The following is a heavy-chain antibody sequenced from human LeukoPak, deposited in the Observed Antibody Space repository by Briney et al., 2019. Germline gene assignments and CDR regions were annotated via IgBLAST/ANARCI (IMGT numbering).Heavy chain of an antibody. J-gene: IGHJ5*02. CDR1: GDSISSSSYY. V-gene: IGHV4-39*07. CDR3: ARDRTVVVVVAATQAHWFDP. Sequence: SETLSLTCTVSGDSISSSSYYWRWIRQPPGKGLEWIGSFSYSGSTYYNPSLKSRVTISVDTSKNQFSLKLSSATAADTAAYYCARDRTVVVVVAATQAHWFDPWGQGTLVTVSS. D-gene: IGHD2-15*01. CDR2: FSYSGST.